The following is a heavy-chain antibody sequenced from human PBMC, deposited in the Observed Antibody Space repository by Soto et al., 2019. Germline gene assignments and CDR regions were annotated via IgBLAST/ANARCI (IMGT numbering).Heavy chain of an antibody. D-gene: IGHD5-18*01. CDR2: IYFSDST. J-gene: IGHJ4*02. CDR1: GGTPRTYD. CDR3: ARVLSDTAMVSFDY. Sequence: SETLYLTCTVSGGTPRTYDWSWIRQSPGKGLENLEYIYFSDSTNYNPSLKSRVTISVDTSKNQFSLKLSSVTAADTAVYYCARVLSDTAMVSFDYWGQGTLVTVS. V-gene: IGHV4-59*01.